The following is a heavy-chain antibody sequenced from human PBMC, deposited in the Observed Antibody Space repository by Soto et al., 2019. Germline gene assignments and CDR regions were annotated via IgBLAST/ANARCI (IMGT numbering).Heavy chain of an antibody. CDR3: ARDPVGGYSYGYSPY. J-gene: IGHJ4*02. Sequence: GGSLRLSCAASGFTFSSYTMNWVRQAPGKGLEWVSSISSSSSYIYYGDSVKGRFTISRDNAKNSLYLQMNSLRAEDTAVYYCARDPVGGYSYGYSPYWGQGTLVTVSS. CDR2: ISSSSSYI. D-gene: IGHD5-18*01. CDR1: GFTFSSYT. V-gene: IGHV3-21*01.